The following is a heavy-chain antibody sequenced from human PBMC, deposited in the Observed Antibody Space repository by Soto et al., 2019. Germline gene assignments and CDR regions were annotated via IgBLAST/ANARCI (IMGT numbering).Heavy chain of an antibody. CDR1: GFTVSSNY. V-gene: IGHV3-53*04. CDR3: ARDQGLWFAEGMVD. CDR2: IYSGGST. Sequence: EVQLVESGGGLVQPGGSLRLSCAASGFTVSSNYMSWVRQAPGKGLEWVSVIYSGGSTYYADSVKGRFTISRHNSKNTLYLQMNSLRAEDTAVYYCARDQGLWFAEGMVDWGQGTLVTVSS. J-gene: IGHJ4*02. D-gene: IGHD3-10*01.